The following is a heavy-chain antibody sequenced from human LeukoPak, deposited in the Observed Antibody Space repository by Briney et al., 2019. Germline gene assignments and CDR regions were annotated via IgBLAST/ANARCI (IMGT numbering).Heavy chain of an antibody. CDR2: ISYDGSNK. J-gene: IGHJ4*02. D-gene: IGHD4-17*01. Sequence: GGSLRLSCAASGFTFSSYAMHWVRQAPGKGLEWVAVISYDGSNKYYADSVKGRFTISRDNSKNTLYLQMNSLRAEDTAVYYCARDSETTGYFVYWGQGTLVTVSS. CDR1: GFTFSSYA. CDR3: ARDSETTGYFVY. V-gene: IGHV3-30-3*01.